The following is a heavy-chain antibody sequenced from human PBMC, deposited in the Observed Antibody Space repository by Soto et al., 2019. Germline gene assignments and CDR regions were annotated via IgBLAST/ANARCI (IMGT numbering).Heavy chain of an antibody. CDR1: GGSISSNY. V-gene: IGHV4-59*08. D-gene: IGHD4-17*01. CDR2: IYYSGTT. CDR3: AGSYDYGDYAFDF. Sequence: QVQLQESGPGLVKPSETLSLTCTVSGGSISSNYWSWIRQPPGKGLEWIGYIYYSGTTYYNPSLKSRVTIPLDTPKNQFSLKLSSVTAADTAVYYCAGSYDYGDYAFDFWGQGTLVTVSS. J-gene: IGHJ4*02.